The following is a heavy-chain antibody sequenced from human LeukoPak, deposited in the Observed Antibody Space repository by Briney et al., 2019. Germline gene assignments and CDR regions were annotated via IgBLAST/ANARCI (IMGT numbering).Heavy chain of an antibody. J-gene: IGHJ4*02. CDR2: ISTSGTTT. D-gene: IGHD3-10*01. V-gene: IGHV3-11*04. CDR1: GFTFSDYY. CDR3: ARVRGSYSVDY. Sequence: GGSLRLSCAASGFTFSDYYMSWIRQAPGKGQEWISYISTSGTTTYHADSVKGRFTISRDDAKNSLYLQMNSLRADDTALYYCARVRGSYSVDYWGQGTLVTVSS.